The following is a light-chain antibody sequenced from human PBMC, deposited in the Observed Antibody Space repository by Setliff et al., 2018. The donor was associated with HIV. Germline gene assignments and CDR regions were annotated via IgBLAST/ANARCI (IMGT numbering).Light chain of an antibody. V-gene: IGLV2-8*01. CDR1: SSDVGGYNY. Sequence: QSVLTQPASVSGSPGQSITISCTGTSSDVGGYNYVSWYQQHPGKAPQLMIYEVSKRPSGVPDRFSGSKSGNTASLTVSGLRGDDEADYYCSSYAGSNNYVFGTGTKVTVL. CDR3: SSYAGSNNYV. CDR2: EVS. J-gene: IGLJ1*01.